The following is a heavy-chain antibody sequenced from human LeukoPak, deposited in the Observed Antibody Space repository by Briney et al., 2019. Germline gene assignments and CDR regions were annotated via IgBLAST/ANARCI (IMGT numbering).Heavy chain of an antibody. Sequence: PSETLSLTCAVYGGSFSGYYWSWIRQPPGKGLEWIGEINHSGSTNYDPSLKSRVTISVDTSKNQFSLKLSSVTAADTAVYYCARTVYNWNYLTYYYYYMDVWGKGTTVTVSS. J-gene: IGHJ6*03. V-gene: IGHV4-34*01. CDR1: GGSFSGYY. CDR2: INHSGST. D-gene: IGHD1-7*01. CDR3: ARTVYNWNYLTYYYYYMDV.